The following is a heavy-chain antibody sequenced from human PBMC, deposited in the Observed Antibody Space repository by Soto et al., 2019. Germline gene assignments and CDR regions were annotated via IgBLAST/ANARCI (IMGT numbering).Heavy chain of an antibody. CDR1: GYSISSGYY. CDR2: MYHSGST. V-gene: IGHV4-38-2*02. J-gene: IGHJ4*02. D-gene: IGHD1-26*01. Sequence: PSETLSLTCAVSGYSISSGYYWGWIRQPPGKGLEWIGSMYHSGSTDYNPSLKSRITISVDTSKNQFSLKLRSATAADTAVYCCVRDYSGSSLDCWGQGNLVTVFS. CDR3: VRDYSGSSLDC.